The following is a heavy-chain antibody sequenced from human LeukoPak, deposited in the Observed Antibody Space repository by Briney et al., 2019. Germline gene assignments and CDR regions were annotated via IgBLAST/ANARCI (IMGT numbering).Heavy chain of an antibody. J-gene: IGHJ4*02. Sequence: GGSLRLSCAASGFTFDDYAMHWVRQAPGKGLEWVSLISGDGGSTYYADSVKGRFTISRDNSKNSLYLQMNSLRTEDTALYYCAQHILGGAYDFWSGYYTGNNPYYFDYWGQGTLVTVSS. CDR3: AQHILGGAYDFWSGYYTGNNPYYFDY. V-gene: IGHV3-43*02. D-gene: IGHD3-3*01. CDR1: GFTFDDYA. CDR2: ISGDGGST.